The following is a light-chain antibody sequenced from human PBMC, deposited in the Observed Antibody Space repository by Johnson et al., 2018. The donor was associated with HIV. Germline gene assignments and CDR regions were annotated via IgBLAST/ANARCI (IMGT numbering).Light chain of an antibody. Sequence: QSVLTQPPSVSAAPGQKVTISCSGSRSNIGNNYVSWYQQLPGTAPKLLICENNKRPSGIPDRFSGSKSGTSATLGITGLQTGDEADYYCGTWDISLSVGYVFGTGTKVTVL. J-gene: IGLJ1*01. CDR3: GTWDISLSVGYV. V-gene: IGLV1-51*02. CDR2: ENN. CDR1: RSNIGNNY.